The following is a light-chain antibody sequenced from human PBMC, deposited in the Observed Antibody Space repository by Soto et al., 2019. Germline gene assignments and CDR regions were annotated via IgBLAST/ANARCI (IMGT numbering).Light chain of an antibody. CDR1: QGISNY. J-gene: IGKJ4*01. V-gene: IGKV1-27*01. Sequence: DIQMTQSASSLSASVGDRVTITFRASQGISNYLAWYQQKPGKVPKLLIYAASTLQSGVPSRFSGSGSGTDFTLTISSLQPEDVATYYCQKYNSAPLTFGGGTKVDI. CDR3: QKYNSAPLT. CDR2: AAS.